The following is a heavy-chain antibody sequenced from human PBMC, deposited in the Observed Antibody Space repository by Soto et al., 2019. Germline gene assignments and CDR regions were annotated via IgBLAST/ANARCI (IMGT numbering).Heavy chain of an antibody. J-gene: IGHJ6*02. D-gene: IGHD3-16*01. V-gene: IGHV3-33*01. Sequence: QVQLVESGGGVVQPGRSLRLSCAASGFTFSTYGMHWVRQAPGKGLEWVAVMWHDGNNEDYADSVKGRFTIYRDNSKNTLYMQISSRGAEETAVYYCTRWWGGGGMDVWGRGTTVTVSS. CDR2: MWHDGNNE. CDR1: GFTFSTYG. CDR3: TRWWGGGGMDV.